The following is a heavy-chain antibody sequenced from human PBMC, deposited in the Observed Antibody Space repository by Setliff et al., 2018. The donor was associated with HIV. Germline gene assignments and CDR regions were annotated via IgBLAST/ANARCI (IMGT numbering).Heavy chain of an antibody. J-gene: IGHJ5*02. CDR3: ARGGTSSNWFRA. D-gene: IGHD2-2*01. CDR1: GASISFDT. CDR2: IYNSATT. V-gene: IGHV4-59*01. Sequence: LSLTCIVSGASISFDTWSWIRQPLGKGLQWIGFIYNSATTNYNPSLKSRVTMSLDTSKNQLSLKLTSVTAADTAVYYCARGGTSSNWFRAWGQGTLVTVSS.